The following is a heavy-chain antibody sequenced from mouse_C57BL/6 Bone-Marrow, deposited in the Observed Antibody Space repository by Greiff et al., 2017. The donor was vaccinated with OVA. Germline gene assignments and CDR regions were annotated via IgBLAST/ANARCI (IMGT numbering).Heavy chain of an antibody. V-gene: IGHV1-84*01. CDR1: GSTFPDYY. J-gene: IGHJ2*01. D-gene: IGHD4-1*01. CDR2: IYPGSGNT. CDR3: ARGDWDYFDY. Sequence: SGSTFPDYYINWVKQRPGQGLEWIGWIYPGSGNTKYNEKFKGKATLTVDTSSSTAYMQLSSLTSEDSAVYFCARGDWDYFDYWGQGTTLTVSS.